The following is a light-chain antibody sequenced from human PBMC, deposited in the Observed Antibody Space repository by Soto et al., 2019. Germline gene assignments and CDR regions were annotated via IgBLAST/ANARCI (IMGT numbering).Light chain of an antibody. CDR3: QQGHSMPFT. V-gene: IGKV1-39*01. CDR2: AAS. CDR1: QSITNS. J-gene: IGKJ3*01. Sequence: DIQMTQSPSSLSASVGDRVTITCRASQSITNSLNWYQHKPGKAPTLLVYAASSLQSGVPSRFSGSASGTDFTLTISSLQPEDFATYFCQQGHSMPFTFGPGTKVDIK.